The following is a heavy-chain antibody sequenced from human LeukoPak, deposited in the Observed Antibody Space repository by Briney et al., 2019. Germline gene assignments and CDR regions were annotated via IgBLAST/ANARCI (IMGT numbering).Heavy chain of an antibody. J-gene: IGHJ4*02. Sequence: SVNVSCKASAGTFSSYAISWVRQAPGQGLEWMGRIIPILGIANYAQKFQGRVTITADKSTSTAYMELSSMRSEDTAVYYCARDRRTRGYSYGGLFDYWGQGTLVTVSS. CDR2: IIPILGIA. CDR1: AGTFSSYA. CDR3: ARDRRTRGYSYGGLFDY. V-gene: IGHV1-69*04. D-gene: IGHD5-18*01.